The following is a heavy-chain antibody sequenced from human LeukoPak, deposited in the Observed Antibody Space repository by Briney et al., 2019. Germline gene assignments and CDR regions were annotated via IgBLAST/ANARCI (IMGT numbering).Heavy chain of an antibody. D-gene: IGHD1-1*01. J-gene: IGHJ3*02. V-gene: IGHV4-34*01. CDR2: INHSGST. Sequence: SETLSLTCAVYGGSFSGYYWSWIRQPPGKGLEWIGEINHSGSTNYNPSLKSRVTISVDRSKNQFSLKLSSVTAADTAVYYCARDTGAFDIWGQGTMVTVSS. CDR3: ARDTGAFDI. CDR1: GGSFSGYY.